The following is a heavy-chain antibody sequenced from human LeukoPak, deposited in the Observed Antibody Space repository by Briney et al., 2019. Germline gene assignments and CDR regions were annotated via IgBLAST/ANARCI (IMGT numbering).Heavy chain of an antibody. CDR2: INHSGST. Sequence: SETLSLTRAVYGGSFSGYYWSWIRQPPGKGLEWIGEINHSGSTNYNPSLKSRVTISVDTSKNQFSLKLSSVTAADTAVYYCARARRSRGYSGYIVPGDYYYGMDVWGQGTTVTVSS. J-gene: IGHJ6*02. CDR3: ARARRSRGYSGYIVPGDYYYGMDV. CDR1: GGSFSGYY. V-gene: IGHV4-34*01. D-gene: IGHD5-12*01.